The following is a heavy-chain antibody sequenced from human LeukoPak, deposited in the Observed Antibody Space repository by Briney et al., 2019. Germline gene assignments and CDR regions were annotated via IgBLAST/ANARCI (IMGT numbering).Heavy chain of an antibody. CDR3: ARCRQDVTMIVVVMTAVSYYLDV. CDR1: GGSFSGYY. J-gene: IGHJ6*03. Sequence: PSETLSLTCAVYGGSFSGYYWTWVRQTPEKGLEWIGEMNPSGSTNYNPSLKSRVTISVDTSKNQFSLELSSVTAADTAVHYCARCRQDVTMIVVVMTAVSYYLDVWGKGTTVTVS. D-gene: IGHD3-22*01. V-gene: IGHV4-34*01. CDR2: MNPSGST.